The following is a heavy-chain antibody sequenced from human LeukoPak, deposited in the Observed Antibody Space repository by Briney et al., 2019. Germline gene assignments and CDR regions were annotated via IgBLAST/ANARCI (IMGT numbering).Heavy chain of an antibody. J-gene: IGHJ5*02. CDR2: IYYSGST. CDR1: GGSISSYY. Sequence: PSETLSLTCTVSGGSISSYYWSWIRQPPGKGLEWLGYIYYSGSTYYNPSLKSRVTISVDRSKNQFSLKLSSVTAADTAVYYCARVQFDCSSTSCYYWFDPWGQGTLVTVSS. D-gene: IGHD2-2*01. CDR3: ARVQFDCSSTSCYYWFDP. V-gene: IGHV4-59*12.